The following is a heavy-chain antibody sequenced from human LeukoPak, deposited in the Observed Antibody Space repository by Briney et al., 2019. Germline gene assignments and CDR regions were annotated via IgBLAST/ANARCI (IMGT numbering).Heavy chain of an antibody. CDR1: GGSLSNYY. J-gene: IGHJ4*02. Sequence: SETLSLTCTVSGGSLSNYYWSWIRQPPGKGLEWIGYIYYSGSTDYNPSLKSRVTISLDTSKNQFSLKLSSLTAADTAIYFCARSTYNDYWGQGNLVTVSS. CDR2: IYYSGST. CDR3: ARSTYNDY. D-gene: IGHD1-1*01. V-gene: IGHV4-59*08.